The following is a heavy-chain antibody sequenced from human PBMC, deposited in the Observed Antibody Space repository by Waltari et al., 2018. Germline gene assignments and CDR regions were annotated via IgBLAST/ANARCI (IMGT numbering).Heavy chain of an antibody. CDR2: IYSGGST. Sequence: EVQLVESGGGLVQPGGSLRLSCAASGFTVSSNYMSWVRQAPGKGLEWVSVIYSGGSTYYADSVKGRFTISRDNSKNTLYLQMNSLRAEDTAVYYCARAGYDYVWGSYRYHWYFDLWGRGTLVIVSS. CDR1: GFTVSSNY. V-gene: IGHV3-66*02. D-gene: IGHD3-16*02. CDR3: ARAGYDYVWGSYRYHWYFDL. J-gene: IGHJ2*01.